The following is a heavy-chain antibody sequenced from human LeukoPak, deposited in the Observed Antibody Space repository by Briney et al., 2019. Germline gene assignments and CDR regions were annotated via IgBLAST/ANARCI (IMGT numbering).Heavy chain of an antibody. CDR1: GFIFSHYG. Sequence: GGSLRLSCAASGFIFSHYGMHWVRQAPGKGLEWVAVIQNDASTENSADSVKGRFTISRDNSKNTVFLQMNSLRVEDTAVYYCARELSQIVWGGLDYGGQGTLVSVSS. CDR2: IQNDASTE. D-gene: IGHD2-21*01. V-gene: IGHV3-33*05. J-gene: IGHJ4*02. CDR3: ARELSQIVWGGLDY.